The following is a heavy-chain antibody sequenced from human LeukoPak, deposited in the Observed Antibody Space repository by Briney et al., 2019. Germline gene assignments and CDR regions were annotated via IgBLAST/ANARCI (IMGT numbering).Heavy chain of an antibody. CDR2: IYYSGST. CDR1: GGSISIYY. CDR3: ARVYREPGNDAFDI. Sequence: PSETLSLTSTVSGGSISIYYWSWIRQPPGKGLEWIGYIYYSGSTNYNPSLKSRVTISVDTSKNQFSLKLSSVTAADTAVYYCARVYREPGNDAFDIWGQGTMVTVSS. D-gene: IGHD1-14*01. V-gene: IGHV4-59*01. J-gene: IGHJ3*02.